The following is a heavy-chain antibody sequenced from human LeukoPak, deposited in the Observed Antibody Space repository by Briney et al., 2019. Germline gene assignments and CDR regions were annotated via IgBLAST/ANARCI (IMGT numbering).Heavy chain of an antibody. J-gene: IGHJ1*01. Sequence: PGGSLRLSCAASGFTFSSYAMSWVRQDPGKELEWVSAISSSGGSTYYADSVKGRFTISRDNSKNTLYLQMNSLRAEDTAVYYCAKDYCSGGSCYHQPAIEYFQHWGQGTLVTVSS. CDR3: AKDYCSGGSCYHQPAIEYFQH. D-gene: IGHD2-15*01. CDR2: ISSSGGST. V-gene: IGHV3-23*01. CDR1: GFTFSSYA.